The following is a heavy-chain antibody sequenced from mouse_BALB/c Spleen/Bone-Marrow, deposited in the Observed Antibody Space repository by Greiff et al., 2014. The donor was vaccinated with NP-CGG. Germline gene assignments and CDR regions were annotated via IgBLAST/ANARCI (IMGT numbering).Heavy chain of an antibody. D-gene: IGHD2-1*01. V-gene: IGHV3-6*02. CDR2: ISYDGSN. CDR3: ARAGCGNFYAMDY. Sequence: VQLQQSGPGLVKPSQSLSLTCSVTGYSITSGYYWNWIRQFPGNKLEWMGYISYDGSNNYNPSLKNRISITRDTSKNQFFLKLNSVTTEDTATYYCARAGCGNFYAMDYWGQGTSVTVSS. J-gene: IGHJ4*01. CDR1: GYSITSGYY.